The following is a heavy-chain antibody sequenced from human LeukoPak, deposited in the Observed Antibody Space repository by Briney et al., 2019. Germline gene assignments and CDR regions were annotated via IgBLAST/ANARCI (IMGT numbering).Heavy chain of an antibody. D-gene: IGHD6-13*01. V-gene: IGHV4-59*12. CDR1: GGSISSYY. J-gene: IGHJ6*03. CDR3: ARFSRYSSSRRGYYYMDV. CDR2: IYYSGST. Sequence: SETLSLTCTVSGGSISSYYWSWIRQPPGKGLEWIGYIYYSGSTNYNPSLKSRVTISVDTSKNQFSLKPSSVTAADTAVYYCARFSRYSSSRRGYYYMDVWGKGTTVTVSS.